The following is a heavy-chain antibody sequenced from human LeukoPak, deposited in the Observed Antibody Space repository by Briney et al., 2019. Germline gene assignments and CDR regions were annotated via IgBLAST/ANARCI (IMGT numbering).Heavy chain of an antibody. CDR1: GYSVSSGYF. CDR2: IYHSGST. J-gene: IGHJ6*03. CDR3: ARASMGYYYYYMDV. V-gene: IGHV4-38-2*01. D-gene: IGHD2-8*01. Sequence: SETLSLTCAVSGYSVSSGYFGGWIRQPPGKGLEWIGSIYHSGSTYYNPSLKSRVTTSVDTSKNQFSLKLSSVTAADTAVYYCARASMGYYYYYMDVWGKGTTVTVSS.